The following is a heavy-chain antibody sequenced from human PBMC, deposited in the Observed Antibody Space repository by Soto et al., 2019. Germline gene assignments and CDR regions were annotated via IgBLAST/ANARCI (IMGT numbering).Heavy chain of an antibody. V-gene: IGHV4-30-4*01. CDR3: AGGLLAGGAFGY. D-gene: IGHD2-15*01. Sequence: QVQLQESGPGLVKPSQTLSLTCTVSGGSISSGDYYWSWIRQPPGKGLEWIGYIYYSGSTYYNPPLKSRVTISVATSKNQFSLKLSSVTAADTAVYYCAGGLLAGGAFGYWGQGTLVTVSS. CDR1: GGSISSGDYY. CDR2: IYYSGST. J-gene: IGHJ4*02.